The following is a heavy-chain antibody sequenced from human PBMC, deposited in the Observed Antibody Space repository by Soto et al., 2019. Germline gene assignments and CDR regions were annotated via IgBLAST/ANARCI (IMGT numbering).Heavy chain of an antibody. CDR3: ARDKHDYFNRGIGFDT. J-gene: IGHJ5*02. CDR2: TYYRSKWYN. V-gene: IGHV6-1*01. CDR1: EDSVSSNGAA. D-gene: IGHD4-17*01. Sequence: PSQTLSLTCAISEDSVSSNGAAWNWIRQSPSRGLEWLGRTYYRSKWYNDYAVSVKSRITINPDTSKSQFSLQLNSVTPEDTAVYYCARDKHDYFNRGIGFDTWGQGILATVSS.